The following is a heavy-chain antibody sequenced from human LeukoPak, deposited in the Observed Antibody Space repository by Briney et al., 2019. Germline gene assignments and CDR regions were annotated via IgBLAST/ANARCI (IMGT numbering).Heavy chain of an antibody. Sequence: PGGSLRLSCAASGFTFSSYWMSWVRQAPGKGLEWVANIKQDGSEKYYVDSVKGRFTISRDNAKNSLYLQMNSLRAEDTAVYYCARVMYSSGWSFDYWGQGTLATVSS. CDR2: IKQDGSEK. J-gene: IGHJ4*02. V-gene: IGHV3-7*01. D-gene: IGHD6-19*01. CDR1: GFTFSSYW. CDR3: ARVMYSSGWSFDY.